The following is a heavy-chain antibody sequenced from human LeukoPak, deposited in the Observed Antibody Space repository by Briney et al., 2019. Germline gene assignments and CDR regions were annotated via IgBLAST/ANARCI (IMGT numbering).Heavy chain of an antibody. Sequence: PSETLSLTCTVSGYSISSGYYWGWIQQPPGKGLEWIGSIYHSGSTYYNPSLKSRVTISVDTSKNQFSLKLSSVTAADTAVYYCARQGRSDYFDYWGQGTLVTVSS. J-gene: IGHJ4*02. CDR1: GYSISSGYY. V-gene: IGHV4-38-2*02. CDR2: IYHSGST. CDR3: ARQGRSDYFDY. D-gene: IGHD2-15*01.